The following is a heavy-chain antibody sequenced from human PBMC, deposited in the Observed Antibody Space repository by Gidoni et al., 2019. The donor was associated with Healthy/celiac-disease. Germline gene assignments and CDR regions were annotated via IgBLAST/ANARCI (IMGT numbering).Heavy chain of an antibody. CDR2: INHSGST. D-gene: IGHD3-10*01. J-gene: IGHJ4*02. CDR1: GGSFSGYY. Sequence: QVQLQQWGAGLLKPSETLSLTCAVYGGSFSGYYWSWIRQPPGKGLEWIGEINHSGSTNYNPSLKSRVTISVDTSKNQFSLKLSSVTAADTAVYYCARGRITMVRGVIRLFDYWGQGTLVTVSS. V-gene: IGHV4-34*01. CDR3: ARGRITMVRGVIRLFDY.